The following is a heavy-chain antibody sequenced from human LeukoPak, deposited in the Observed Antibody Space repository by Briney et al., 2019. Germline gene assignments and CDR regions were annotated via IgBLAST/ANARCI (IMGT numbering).Heavy chain of an antibody. J-gene: IGHJ4*02. Sequence: SETLSLTCAVYGGSCSGYYWSWIRQPPGKGREWIGEINHSGSTNYNPSLKSRVTISVDTSKNQFSLKLSSVTAADTAVYYCASRLSSGWSNYWGQGTLVTVSS. V-gene: IGHV4-34*01. CDR1: GGSCSGYY. CDR3: ASRLSSGWSNY. D-gene: IGHD6-19*01. CDR2: INHSGST.